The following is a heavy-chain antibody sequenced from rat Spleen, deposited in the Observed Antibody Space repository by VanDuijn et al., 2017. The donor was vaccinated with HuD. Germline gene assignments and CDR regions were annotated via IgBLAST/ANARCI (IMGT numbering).Heavy chain of an antibody. D-gene: IGHD1-4*01. CDR2: LSYEGNST. Sequence: EVQLVESGGGLVQPGRSLKLSCAASGFTFSDYYMAWVRQAPKKGLEWVASLSYEGNSTYYGDSVKGRFTVSRDNAKSILYLQMNSLRSEDTATYYCARPGITSYVMDAWGQGASVTVSS. V-gene: IGHV5-22*01. CDR1: GFTFSDYY. J-gene: IGHJ4*01. CDR3: ARPGITSYVMDA.